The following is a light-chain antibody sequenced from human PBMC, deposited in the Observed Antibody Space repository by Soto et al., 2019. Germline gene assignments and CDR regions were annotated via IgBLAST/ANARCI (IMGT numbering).Light chain of an antibody. CDR1: QSIRSY. V-gene: IGKV1-39*01. J-gene: IGKJ2*01. CDR3: QQSYTTPYA. Sequence: DIQMTQSPSSLSASVGHGVTITCRASQSIRSYLNWYHQKPEKTPQLLIYGASNLQSGVPSRFTVSRTVQPLTLTMRSLQPEDFTTYYCQQSYTTPYAFGQGTKLEIK. CDR2: GAS.